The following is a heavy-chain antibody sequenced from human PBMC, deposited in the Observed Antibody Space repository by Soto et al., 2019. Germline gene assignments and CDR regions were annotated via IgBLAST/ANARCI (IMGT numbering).Heavy chain of an antibody. CDR3: ARLAVRLSYSGIDF. J-gene: IGHJ6*02. V-gene: IGHV3-23*01. Sequence: RRLSCAASGFTFSDYAMSWVRQAPGKGLEWVSGVGGTDGSTYYADSVKGRFAISRDNFKNTVYLEMNSLRGEDTAVYFCARLAVRLSYSGIDFWGQGATVTVSS. CDR2: VGGTDGST. CDR1: GFTFSDYA. D-gene: IGHD6-6*01.